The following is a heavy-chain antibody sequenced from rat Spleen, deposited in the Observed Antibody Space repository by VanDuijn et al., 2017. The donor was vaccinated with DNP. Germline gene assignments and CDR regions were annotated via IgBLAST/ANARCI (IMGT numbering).Heavy chain of an antibody. CDR2: ISYDGGRT. CDR1: GFTFSDYY. Sequence: EVQLVESGGDLVQPGRSLKLSCAASGFTFSDYYMAWVRQAPTKGLEWVAYISYDGGRTDYGDSVKGRFTISRDNAKSTLYLQMNSLRSEDTAAYYCARRGYNNAWYFDFWGPGTMVTVSS. D-gene: IGHD1-10*01. V-gene: IGHV5-22*01. J-gene: IGHJ1*01. CDR3: ARRGYNNAWYFDF.